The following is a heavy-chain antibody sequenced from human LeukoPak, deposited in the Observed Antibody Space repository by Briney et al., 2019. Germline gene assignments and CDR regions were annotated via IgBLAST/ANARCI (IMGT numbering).Heavy chain of an antibody. CDR3: ARSYYYYYMDV. V-gene: IGHV3-48*01. CDR1: GFTFSSYS. Sequence: GGSLRLSCAASGFTFSSYSMNWVRQAPGKGLEWVSYISSSSSTIYYADSVKGRFTISRDNAKNSLYLQMNSLRAEDTAVYYCARSYYYYYMDVWGKGTTVTVSS. CDR2: ISSSSSTI. J-gene: IGHJ6*03.